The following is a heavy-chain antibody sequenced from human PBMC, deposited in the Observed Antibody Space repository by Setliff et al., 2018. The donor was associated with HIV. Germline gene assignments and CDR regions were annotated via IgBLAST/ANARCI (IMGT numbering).Heavy chain of an antibody. J-gene: IGHJ6*02. Sequence: ASVKVSCKASGYTFTSHGISWVRQAPGQGLEWMGWINAGNGNTRYSQKFQGRVTMTWDTSTRTFHMQLRSLRSDDTAVYYCARDSDQGATGHYGMDVWGQGTTVTVSS. V-gene: IGHV1-18*01. CDR2: INAGNGNT. CDR1: GYTFTSHG. D-gene: IGHD6-13*01. CDR3: ARDSDQGATGHYGMDV.